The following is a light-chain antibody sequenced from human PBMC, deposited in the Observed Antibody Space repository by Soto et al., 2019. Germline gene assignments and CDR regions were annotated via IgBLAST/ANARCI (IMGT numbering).Light chain of an antibody. Sequence: QSVLTQPPSVSAAPGQKVTMSCSGGSSNIGNSYVSWYQHLPGTAPKLLIYETEKRPSDIPDRFSASKSGTSATLGISGLQTGDEADYYCGTWHRSLSVWVLGGGTKLTVL. CDR2: ETE. CDR1: SSNIGNSY. V-gene: IGLV1-51*02. J-gene: IGLJ3*02. CDR3: GTWHRSLSVWV.